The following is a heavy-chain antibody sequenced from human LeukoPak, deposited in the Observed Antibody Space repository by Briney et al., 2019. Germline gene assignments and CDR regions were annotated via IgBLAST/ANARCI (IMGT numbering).Heavy chain of an antibody. CDR3: AKFYYYDSSGYYGSGVWYYYYGMDV. CDR1: GFTFSSYA. Sequence: GGSLRLSCAASGFTFSSYAMSWVRQAPGKGLEWVSAISGSGGSTYYADSVKGRFTISRDNSKNTLYLQMNSLRAEDTAVYYCAKFYYYDSSGYYGSGVWYYYYGMDVWGQGTTVTVSS. CDR2: ISGSGGST. D-gene: IGHD3-22*01. V-gene: IGHV3-23*01. J-gene: IGHJ6*02.